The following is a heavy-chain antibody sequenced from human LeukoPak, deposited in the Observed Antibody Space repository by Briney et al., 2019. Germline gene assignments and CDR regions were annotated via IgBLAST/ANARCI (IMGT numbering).Heavy chain of an antibody. Sequence: NPSETLSLTCTVSGGSISSYYWSWIRQPPGKGLEWIGYIYYSGSTYYNPSLKSRVTISVDTSKNQFSLKLSSVTAADTAVYYCARASYSSSWYLLHDYWGQGTLVTVSS. CDR2: IYYSGST. CDR3: ARASYSSSWYLLHDY. CDR1: GGSISSYY. V-gene: IGHV4-59*12. D-gene: IGHD6-13*01. J-gene: IGHJ4*02.